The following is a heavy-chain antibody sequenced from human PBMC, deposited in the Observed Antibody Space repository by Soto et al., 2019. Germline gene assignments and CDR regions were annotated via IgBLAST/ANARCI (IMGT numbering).Heavy chain of an antibody. V-gene: IGHV5-10-1*01. CDR3: ATSSRCALGISCYRNAFDI. CDR1: GYTFRSYW. CDR2: IDPSDSYT. D-gene: IGHD2-2*01. J-gene: IGHJ3*02. Sequence: PGESLKISCQGSGYTFRSYWISWVRQMPGKGLEWMGSIDPSDSYTNYSPSFQGHVTMSTDKSITTAYLQWSSLKASDTAMYYCATSSRCALGISCYRNAFDIWGQGTMVTVSS.